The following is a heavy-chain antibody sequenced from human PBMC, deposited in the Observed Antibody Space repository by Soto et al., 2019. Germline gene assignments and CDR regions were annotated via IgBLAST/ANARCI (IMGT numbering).Heavy chain of an antibody. J-gene: IGHJ6*02. CDR3: ARESGGYASSTHYGLDV. D-gene: IGHD6-25*01. CDR2: IYYSGST. Sequence: SETLSLTCSVSGGSISSVGHYWTWIRQQPGKGLEWIGYIYYSGSTDYNPSLKSRVTISVDRSKNQFSLNLSSVTAADTAIYYCARESGGYASSTHYGLDVCGQGTTVTVSS. CDR1: GGSISSVGHY. V-gene: IGHV4-31*03.